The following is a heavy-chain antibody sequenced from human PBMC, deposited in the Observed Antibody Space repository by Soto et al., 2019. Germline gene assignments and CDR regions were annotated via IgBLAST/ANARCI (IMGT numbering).Heavy chain of an antibody. Sequence: SETLSLTCTVSGGSISSYYWSWIRQPPGKGLEWIGYIYYSGSTNYNPSLKSRVTISVDTSKNQFSLKLSSVTAADTAVYYCARERYSNYEANFAYWGQGTLVTVSS. V-gene: IGHV4-59*01. D-gene: IGHD4-4*01. CDR2: IYYSGST. J-gene: IGHJ4*02. CDR1: GGSISSYY. CDR3: ARERYSNYEANFAY.